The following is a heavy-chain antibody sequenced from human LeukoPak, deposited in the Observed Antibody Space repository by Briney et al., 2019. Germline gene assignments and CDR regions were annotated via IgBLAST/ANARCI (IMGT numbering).Heavy chain of an antibody. CDR2: INPNSGGT. V-gene: IGHV1-2*02. Sequence: ASVKVSCKASGYTFTGYYMRWVRQAPGQGLEWMGWINPNSGGTNYAQKFQGRVTMTRDTSISTAYMELSRLRSDDTAVYYCARPYSYDGRYYYYGMDVWGQGTTVTVSS. CDR1: GYTFTGYY. J-gene: IGHJ6*02. CDR3: ARPYSYDGRYYYYGMDV. D-gene: IGHD5-18*01.